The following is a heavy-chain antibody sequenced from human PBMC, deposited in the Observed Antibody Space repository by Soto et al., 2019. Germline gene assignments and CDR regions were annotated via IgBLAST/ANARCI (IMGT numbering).Heavy chain of an antibody. D-gene: IGHD1-1*01. CDR2: INPNSGGT. V-gene: IGHV1-2*02. CDR3: ARGTGNPKGWFDP. CDR1: GGTFSSDA. J-gene: IGHJ5*02. Sequence: VASVKVSCKCAGGTFSSDAISWVRQAPGQGLEWMGWINPNSGGTNYAQKFQCRVTMTRDTSISTAYMELSRLRSDDTAVYYCARGTGNPKGWFDPWGQGTLVTVSS.